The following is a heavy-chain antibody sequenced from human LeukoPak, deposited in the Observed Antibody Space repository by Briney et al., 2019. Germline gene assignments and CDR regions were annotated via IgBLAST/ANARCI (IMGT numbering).Heavy chain of an antibody. CDR1: GFSVSSNY. J-gene: IGHJ4*02. CDR2: MFASGST. V-gene: IGHV3-66*01. D-gene: IGHD6-13*01. Sequence: GGSLRLSCTASGFSVSSNYMSWVRQAPGKGLEWVSVMFASGSTYYADSVKGRFTFSRDIFRNTLYLQLNSLRVEDTALYYCARGFVQTGYSSSSYVHWGQGTLVTVSS. CDR3: ARGFVQTGYSSSSYVH.